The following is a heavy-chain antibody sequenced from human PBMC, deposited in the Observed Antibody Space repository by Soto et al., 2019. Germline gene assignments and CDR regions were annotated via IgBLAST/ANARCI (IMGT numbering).Heavy chain of an antibody. V-gene: IGHV3-73*01. CDR1: GFTFSGSA. CDR3: TRHVLLSAVGSNYYYYMDV. D-gene: IGHD2-15*01. J-gene: IGHJ6*03. Sequence: GGSLRLSCAASGFTFSGSAMHWVRQASGKGLEWVGRIRSKADSYATAYAASVKGRFTISRDDSKNTAYLQMNSLKTEDTAVYYCTRHVLLSAVGSNYYYYMDVWGKGTTVTVSS. CDR2: IRSKADSYAT.